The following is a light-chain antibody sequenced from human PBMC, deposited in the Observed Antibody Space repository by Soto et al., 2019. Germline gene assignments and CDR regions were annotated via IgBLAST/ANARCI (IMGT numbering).Light chain of an antibody. CDR3: CSYAGGSTWV. J-gene: IGLJ3*02. Sequence: QSVLTQPASVSGSPGQSITISCTGTSSDVGSYNLVSWYQQHPGKAPKLMIYEGSKRASGVSNRFSGSKSGSTASLTISGLQAEDEADYYCCSYAGGSTWVFGGGTKLTVL. V-gene: IGLV2-23*01. CDR2: EGS. CDR1: SSDVGSYNL.